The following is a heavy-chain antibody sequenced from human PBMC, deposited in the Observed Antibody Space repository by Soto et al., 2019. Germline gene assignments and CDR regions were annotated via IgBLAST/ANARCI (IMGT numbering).Heavy chain of an antibody. Sequence: GSLILSCASSGFTFSNYAMSWVRQAPGKGLEWVSAIVGGGGITYCADSVRGRFTISRDNSKNTLYLQMNSLRAEDTAVYYCANDQLGIRWDDAFDIWGQGTIVTVSS. D-gene: IGHD7-27*01. CDR3: ANDQLGIRWDDAFDI. CDR2: IVGGGGIT. V-gene: IGHV3-23*01. CDR1: GFTFSNYA. J-gene: IGHJ3*02.